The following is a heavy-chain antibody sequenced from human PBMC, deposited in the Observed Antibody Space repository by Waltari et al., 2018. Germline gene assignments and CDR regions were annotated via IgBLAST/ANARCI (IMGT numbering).Heavy chain of an antibody. Sequence: QVQLVQSGAEVKKPGASVKVSCKASGYTFTSYYMHWVRQAPGQGLEWMGIINPSGGSTSDAQKFQGSVTMTRDTPTSTVYMELSSLRSEDTAVYYCARDLGSYSAPYGDLGYWGQGTLVTVSS. CDR1: GYTFTSYY. J-gene: IGHJ4*02. CDR2: INPSGGST. D-gene: IGHD4-17*01. CDR3: ARDLGSYSAPYGDLGY. V-gene: IGHV1-46*01.